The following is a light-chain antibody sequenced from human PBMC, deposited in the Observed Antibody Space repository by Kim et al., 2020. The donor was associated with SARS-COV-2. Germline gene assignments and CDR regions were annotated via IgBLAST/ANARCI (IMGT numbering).Light chain of an antibody. CDR2: AAS. J-gene: IGKJ3*01. CDR3: QQSYSLPPT. Sequence: AFVGDRVTITCRASQGNSTWLAWYRLRPGKAPELLIYAASDLQTGVPSRFTGGGSGTHFTLTINSLQPADFATYYCQQSYSLPPTFGPGTKVDIK. CDR1: QGNSTW. V-gene: IGKV1-12*01.